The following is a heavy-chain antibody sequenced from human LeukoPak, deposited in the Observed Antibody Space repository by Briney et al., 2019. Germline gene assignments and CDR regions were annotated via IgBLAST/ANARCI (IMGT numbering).Heavy chain of an antibody. Sequence: PGGSLRLSCAASGFTFSSYAMSWVRQAPGKGLEWVSYISSSSSTIYYADSVKGRFTISRDNAKNSLYQQMNSLRAEDTAVYYCARGTTYYDFWSGYSNAFDIWGQGTMVTVSS. CDR3: ARGTTYYDFWSGYSNAFDI. J-gene: IGHJ3*02. V-gene: IGHV3-48*01. D-gene: IGHD3-3*01. CDR1: GFTFSSYA. CDR2: ISSSSSTI.